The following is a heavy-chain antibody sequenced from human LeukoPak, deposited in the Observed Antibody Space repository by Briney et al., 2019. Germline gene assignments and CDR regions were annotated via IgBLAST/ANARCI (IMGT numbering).Heavy chain of an antibody. CDR2: MNPNSGNT. CDR3: ARGRLYSIVVVIAPSNFDY. J-gene: IGHJ4*02. Sequence: ASVKVSCKASGYTFTSYDINWVRQATGQGLEWMGWMNPNSGNTGYAQKFQGRVTMTRNTSISTAYMELSSLRSEDTAVYYCARGRLYSIVVVIAPSNFDYWGQGTLVTVSS. CDR1: GYTFTSYD. D-gene: IGHD2-21*01. V-gene: IGHV1-8*01.